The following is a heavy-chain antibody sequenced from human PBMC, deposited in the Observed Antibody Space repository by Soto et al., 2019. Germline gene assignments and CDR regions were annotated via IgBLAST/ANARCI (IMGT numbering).Heavy chain of an antibody. CDR3: ARLRPIFGVVI. Sequence: QVQLQQWGAGLLKPSETLSLTCAVYGGSFSGYYWSWIRQPPGKGLEWIGEITHRGSTNYNPSLKSRVTISVDTSKNQFSLKLSSVTAADTAVYYCARLRPIFGVVIWGQGTLVTVSS. V-gene: IGHV4-34*01. J-gene: IGHJ4*02. CDR2: ITHRGST. CDR1: GGSFSGYY. D-gene: IGHD3-3*01.